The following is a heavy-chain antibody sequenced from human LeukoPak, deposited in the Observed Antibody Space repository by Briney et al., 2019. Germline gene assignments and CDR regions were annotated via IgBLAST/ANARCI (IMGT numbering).Heavy chain of an antibody. D-gene: IGHD3-22*01. CDR3: SVMHRYYDGSGYWVQ. CDR1: GFTFSSCS. V-gene: IGHV3-48*01. CDR2: ISGSSSSI. J-gene: IGHJ4*02. Sequence: QPGGSLRLSCAASGFTFSSCSMNWVRQAPGKGLEWVSYISGSSSSIKYADSVRGRLTISRDNPRNMLYMEMNSLRAEDTAVYYCSVMHRYYDGSGYWVQWGQGTLVTVSS.